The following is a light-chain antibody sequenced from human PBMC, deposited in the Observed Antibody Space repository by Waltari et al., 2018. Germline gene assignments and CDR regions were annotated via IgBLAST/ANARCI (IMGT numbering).Light chain of an antibody. CDR3: QQYYSTPYT. V-gene: IGKV4-1*01. Sequence: DIVMTQSPDSLAVSRGERATINCKSSQTILYNSNNKNYLAWYQQKPGQPPKLLIYWASTRESGVPDRFSGSGSGTDFTLTVSSLQAEDVAVYYCQQYYSTPYTFGQGTKLEI. J-gene: IGKJ2*01. CDR2: WAS. CDR1: QTILYNSNNKNY.